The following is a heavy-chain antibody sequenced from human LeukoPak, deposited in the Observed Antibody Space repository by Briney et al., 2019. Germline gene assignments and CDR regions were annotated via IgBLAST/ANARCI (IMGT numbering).Heavy chain of an antibody. CDR1: GVTFSSYG. D-gene: IGHD3-22*01. Sequence: GRSLRLSCAASGVTFSSYGRHWVRQAPGKGLEWVAVIWYDGSNKYYADSVKGRFTISRENSKNTLYLQLNSLRAEDPAVYYCAREGRRDSSRYYYFDYYYGLDVWGQGTTVTVSS. J-gene: IGHJ6*02. V-gene: IGHV3-33*01. CDR3: AREGRRDSSRYYYFDYYYGLDV. CDR2: IWYDGSNK.